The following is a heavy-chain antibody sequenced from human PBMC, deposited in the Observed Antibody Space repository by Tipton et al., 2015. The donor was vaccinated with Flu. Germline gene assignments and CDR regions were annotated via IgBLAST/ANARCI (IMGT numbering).Heavy chain of an antibody. V-gene: IGHV4-31*03. D-gene: IGHD5-12*01. J-gene: IGHJ4*02. CDR1: GGSISSEDYY. CDR2: IYDSGIT. CDR3: ARGATRRPFSGYDYTGY. Sequence: TLSLTCTVSGGSISSEDYYWSWIRQHPGKGLEWIGYIYDSGITYYNPSLSSRVVISIDTSKNQFFLRLSSVTAADTAVYYCARGATRRPFSGYDYTGYWGQGTLVTFSS.